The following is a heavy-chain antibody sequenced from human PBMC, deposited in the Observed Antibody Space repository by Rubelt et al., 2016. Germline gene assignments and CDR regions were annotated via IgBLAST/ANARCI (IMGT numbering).Heavy chain of an antibody. V-gene: IGHV1-3*01. CDR3: ARGRAVKLADSGGNDY. Sequence: QVQLVQSGAEVKKPGASVKVSCKASGYTFTSYAMHWVRQAPGQRLEWMGWINAGNGNTKYSQKFQGRVTITRDTSASTAYMELSSLRSEDTAVYYCARGRAVKLADSGGNDYWGQGTLVTVSS. CDR2: INAGNGNT. J-gene: IGHJ4*02. D-gene: IGHD4-23*01. CDR1: GYTFTSYA.